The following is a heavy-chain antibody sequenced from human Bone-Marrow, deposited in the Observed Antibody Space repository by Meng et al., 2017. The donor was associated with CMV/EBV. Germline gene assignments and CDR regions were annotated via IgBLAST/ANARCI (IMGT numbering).Heavy chain of an antibody. V-gene: IGHV3-21*01. CDR2: ISSSSSYM. Sequence: GGSLRLSCAASGFTFSSDSMNWVRQAPGKGLEWVSSISSSSSYMYYADSVKGRFTISRDNAKNSLYLQMNNLRAEDTAVYYFARVQAMTTVTTGDYWGQGTLVTVSS. CDR1: GFTFSSDS. J-gene: IGHJ4*02. CDR3: ARVQAMTTVTTGDY. D-gene: IGHD4-11*01.